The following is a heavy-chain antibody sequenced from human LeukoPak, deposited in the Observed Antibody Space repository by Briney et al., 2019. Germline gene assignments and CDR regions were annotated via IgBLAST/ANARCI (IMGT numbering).Heavy chain of an antibody. CDR2: ISAYNGNT. J-gene: IGHJ6*02. D-gene: IGHD2-2*01. Sequence: ASVKVSCKASGYIFSNYGISWVRQAPGQGLEWMGWISAYNGNTNYAQKLQGRVTMTTDTSTSTAYMELRSLRSDDTAVYYCARVTSIVVVPAAHYGMDVWGQGTTVTVSS. CDR1: GYIFSNYG. CDR3: ARVTSIVVVPAAHYGMDV. V-gene: IGHV1-18*01.